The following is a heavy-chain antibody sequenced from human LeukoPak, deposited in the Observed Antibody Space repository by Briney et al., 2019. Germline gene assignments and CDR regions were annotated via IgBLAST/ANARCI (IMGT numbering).Heavy chain of an antibody. CDR2: IYHSGST. Sequence: SETLSLTCAVSGGSISSSNWWSWVRQPPGKGLEWIGEIYHSGSTNYNPSLKSRVTISVDTSKNQFSLKLSSVTAADTAVYYCARGRHYYGSGSYIGWFDPWGQGTLVTVSS. CDR1: GGSISSSNW. V-gene: IGHV4-4*02. D-gene: IGHD3-10*01. J-gene: IGHJ5*02. CDR3: ARGRHYYGSGSYIGWFDP.